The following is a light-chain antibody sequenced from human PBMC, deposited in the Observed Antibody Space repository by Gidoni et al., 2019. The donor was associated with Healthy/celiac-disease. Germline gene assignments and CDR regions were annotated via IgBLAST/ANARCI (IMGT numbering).Light chain of an antibody. CDR3: QQSYSTPDT. J-gene: IGKJ2*01. V-gene: IGKV1-39*01. CDR2: AAS. CDR1: QSISSY. Sequence: DIQMTQSPSSLSASVGDRVTITCRASQSISSYLNWYQQKPGKAPKLLIYAASSLQSEVPSRFSGSGSGTDFTLTISSLQPEDFATYYCQQSYSTPDTFGQXTKLEIK.